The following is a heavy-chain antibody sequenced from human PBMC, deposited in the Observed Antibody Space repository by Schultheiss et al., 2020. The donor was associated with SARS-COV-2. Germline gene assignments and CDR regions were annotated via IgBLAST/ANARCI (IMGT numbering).Heavy chain of an antibody. CDR3: ANPVCSSTSCYNYYYYYMDV. CDR1: GFTFSDYY. CDR2: ISSSGSTI. J-gene: IGHJ6*03. D-gene: IGHD2-2*01. V-gene: IGHV3-11*01. Sequence: GGSLRLSCAASGFTFSDYYMSWIRQAPGKGLEWVSYISSSGSTIYYADSVKGRFTISRDNSKNTLYLQMNSLRAEDTAVYYCANPVCSSTSCYNYYYYYMDVWGKGTTVTVSS.